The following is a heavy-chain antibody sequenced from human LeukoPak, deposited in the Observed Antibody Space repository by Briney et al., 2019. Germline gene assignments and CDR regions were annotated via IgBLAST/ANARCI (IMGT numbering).Heavy chain of an antibody. V-gene: IGHV1-69*04. D-gene: IGHD3-10*01. CDR1: GGTFSSYA. CDR3: AREADHFGELWYNDY. J-gene: IGHJ4*02. Sequence: SVKVSCKASGGTFSSYAISWVRQAPGQGLEWMGRIIPILGIANYAQKFQGRVTITADKSTSTAYMELSSLGSEDTAVYYCAREADHFGELWYNDYWGQGTLVTVSS. CDR2: IIPILGIA.